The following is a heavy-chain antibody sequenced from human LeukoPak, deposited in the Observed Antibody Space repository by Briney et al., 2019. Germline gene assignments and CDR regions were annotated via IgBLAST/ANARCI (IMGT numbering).Heavy chain of an antibody. J-gene: IGHJ4*02. CDR1: GGSISSGDYY. V-gene: IGHV4-30-4*01. D-gene: IGHD4/OR15-4a*01. Sequence: TLSLTCTVSGGSISSGDYYWSWIRHPPGKSLEWIGYIYYSGSTYYNPSLKSRVTISVDTSKNQFSLKLSSVTAADTAVYYCASSYGGELQADYWGQGTLVTVSS. CDR2: IYYSGST. CDR3: ASSYGGELQADY.